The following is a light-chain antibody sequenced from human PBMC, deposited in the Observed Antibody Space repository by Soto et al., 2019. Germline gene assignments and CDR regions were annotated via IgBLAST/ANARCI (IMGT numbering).Light chain of an antibody. V-gene: IGLV1-40*01. CDR1: RSNIGAGFD. Sequence: QSVLTQPPSVSGAPGQRVTISCTGTRSNIGAGFDVHWYQQLPGTAPKLLIYDNNNRPSGVPDRFSGSKSGTSASLAITGLQAEDGAEYFFPSYDGRLRGPGVFGGRTQVAVL. CDR2: DNN. J-gene: IGLJ3*02. CDR3: PSYDGRLRGPGV.